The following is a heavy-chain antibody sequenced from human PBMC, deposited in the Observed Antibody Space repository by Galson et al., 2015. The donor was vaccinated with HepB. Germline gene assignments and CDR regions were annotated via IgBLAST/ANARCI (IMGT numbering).Heavy chain of an antibody. D-gene: IGHD5-24*01. CDR3: ARVEGRHFDY. V-gene: IGHV4-59*01. CDR2: IYYSGST. J-gene: IGHJ4*02. Sequence: LTCTVSGGSISSYYWSWIRQPPGKGLEWIGYIYYSGSTNYNPSLKSRVTISVDTSKNQFSLKLSSVTAADTAVYYCARVEGRHFDYWGQGTLVTVSS. CDR1: GGSISSYY.